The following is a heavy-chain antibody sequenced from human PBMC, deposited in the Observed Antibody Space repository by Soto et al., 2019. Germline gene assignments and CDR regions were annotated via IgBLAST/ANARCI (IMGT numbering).Heavy chain of an antibody. Sequence: EVPLVESGGGLVQPGGSLRLTCVASGFPFSIYSMNWVRQAPGKGLEWSSYITSDTNTIKYADSVKGRFTISRDNAKNLAYLQMNSLRDEDTAVYFCARSVEGHFDYWGQGTVVTVSS. CDR2: ITSDTNTI. CDR3: ARSVEGHFDY. CDR1: GFPFSIYS. D-gene: IGHD6-19*01. V-gene: IGHV3-48*02. J-gene: IGHJ4*02.